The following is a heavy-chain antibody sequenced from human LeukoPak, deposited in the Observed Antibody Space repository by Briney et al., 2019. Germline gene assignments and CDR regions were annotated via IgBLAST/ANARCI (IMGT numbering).Heavy chain of an antibody. Sequence: PGGSLRLSCAASGFTFSTYGMHWVRQAPGKGLEWVAVVSYDGSSKYYAGSVEGRFTISRDNSENTLFLQMNSLRTEDTAVYSCARGPYYGSGYADYWGQGALVIVSS. CDR3: ARGPYYGSGYADY. CDR1: GFTFSTYG. J-gene: IGHJ4*02. V-gene: IGHV3-30*03. CDR2: VSYDGSSK. D-gene: IGHD3-10*01.